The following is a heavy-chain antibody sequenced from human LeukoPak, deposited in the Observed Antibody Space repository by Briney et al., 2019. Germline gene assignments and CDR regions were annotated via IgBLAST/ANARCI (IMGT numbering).Heavy chain of an antibody. V-gene: IGHV1-18*04. CDR1: GYTFTSYG. J-gene: IGHJ1*01. Sequence: ASVKVSCKASGYTFTSYGISWVRQAPGQGLEWMGWISAYNGNTNYAQKLQGRVTMTTDTSTSTAYMELRSLRSDDTAVYYCARALDLWFGELSHAEYFQHWGQGTLVTVSS. D-gene: IGHD3-10*01. CDR3: ARALDLWFGELSHAEYFQH. CDR2: ISAYNGNT.